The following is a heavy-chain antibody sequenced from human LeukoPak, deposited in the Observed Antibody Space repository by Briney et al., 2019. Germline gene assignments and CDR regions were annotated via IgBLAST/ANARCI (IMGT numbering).Heavy chain of an antibody. V-gene: IGHV4-59*01. CDR1: GVSISDYH. CDR2: FSYSGST. Sequence: PSETLSLTCSVSGVSISDYHWIWIRQPPPKGLEWMGYFSYSGSTRYNPSLKSRVTMSVDTSKNQFSLKLSSVTAADTAVYYCARCLQHHNWFDPWGQGTLVTVSS. CDR3: ARCLQHHNWFDP. D-gene: IGHD4-11*01. J-gene: IGHJ5*02.